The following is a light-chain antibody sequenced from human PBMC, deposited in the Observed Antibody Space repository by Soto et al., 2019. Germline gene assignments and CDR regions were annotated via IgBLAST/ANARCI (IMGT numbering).Light chain of an antibody. CDR2: KIS. CDR1: QSLAHSNGDTY. CDR3: KHDGEFPNT. V-gene: IGKV2-24*01. J-gene: IGKJ4*01. Sequence: DIVMTQTPLSSPVTLGQPASISCRSSQSLAHSNGDTYLSWLQQRPSQPPRLLIDKISNRFSGVTDRFSGSGAETDFTLKISRVEAEDVGVYYCKHDGEFPNTFGGGTKLEIK.